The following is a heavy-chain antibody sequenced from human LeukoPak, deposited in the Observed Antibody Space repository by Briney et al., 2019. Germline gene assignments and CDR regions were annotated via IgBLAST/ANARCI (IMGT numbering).Heavy chain of an antibody. V-gene: IGHV3-11*01. J-gene: IGHJ4*02. Sequence: GGSLRLSCAASGFTFSDYYMSWIRQAPGKGLEWLSYISGSGSTTYYADSVRGRFTISRDNSQSSLYLQMNSLRTEDTAVYHCAKRRDYFDHWGQGALVTVSS. CDR3: AKRRDYFDH. CDR1: GFTFSDYY. CDR2: ISGSGSTT.